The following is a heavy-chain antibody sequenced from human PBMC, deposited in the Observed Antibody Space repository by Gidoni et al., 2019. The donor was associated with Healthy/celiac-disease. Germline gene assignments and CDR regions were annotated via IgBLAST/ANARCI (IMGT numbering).Heavy chain of an antibody. D-gene: IGHD6-6*01. Sequence: QVQLQESGPGLVKPSQTLSLTCTVSGGSISSGGYYWSWIRQHPGKGLEWIGYTYYSGSTYYNPSLKSRVTISVDTSKNQFSLKLSSVTAADTAVYYCARSQQLVRLGRHNWFDPWGQGTLVTVSS. CDR1: GGSISSGGYY. CDR3: ARSQQLVRLGRHNWFDP. V-gene: IGHV4-31*03. J-gene: IGHJ5*02. CDR2: TYYSGST.